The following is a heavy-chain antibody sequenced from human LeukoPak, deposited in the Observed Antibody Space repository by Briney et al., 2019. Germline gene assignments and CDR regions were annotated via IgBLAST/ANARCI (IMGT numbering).Heavy chain of an antibody. D-gene: IGHD2/OR15-2a*01. J-gene: IGHJ4*02. CDR3: AKDRPVYHDTTTSMIDY. Sequence: GGSLRLSCAASGFTFSSYAMSWVRQAPGKGLEWVSVIGVSAAVTFYADSVKGRFTISRDNSKNTLYLQMNSLRAEDTAVYYCAKDRPVYHDTTTSMIDYWGQGTLVTVSS. CDR1: GFTFSSYA. V-gene: IGHV3-23*01. CDR2: IGVSAAVT.